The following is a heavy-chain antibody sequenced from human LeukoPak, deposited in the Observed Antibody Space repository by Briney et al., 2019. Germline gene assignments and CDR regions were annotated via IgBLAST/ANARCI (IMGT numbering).Heavy chain of an antibody. J-gene: IGHJ3*02. CDR3: ARGAGDFWSGYYGHDAFDI. CDR2: IYTSGST. CDR1: GGSISSGCYY. V-gene: IGHV4-61*02. D-gene: IGHD3-3*01. Sequence: SQTLSLTCTVSGGSISSGCYYWSWIRQPAGKGLEWIGRIYTSGSTNYNPSLKSRVTMSVDTSKNQFSLKLSSVTAADTAVYYCARGAGDFWSGYYGHDAFDIWGQGTMVTVSS.